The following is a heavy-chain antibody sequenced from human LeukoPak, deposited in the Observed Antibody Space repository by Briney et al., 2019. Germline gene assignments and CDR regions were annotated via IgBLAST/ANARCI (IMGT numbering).Heavy chain of an antibody. CDR2: IIPIFGTA. CDR1: GGTFSSYA. J-gene: IGHJ4*02. Sequence: EASVTVSCKASGGTFSSYAISWVRQAPGQGLEWMGGIIPIFGTANYAQKFQGRVTITADESTSTAYMELSSLRSEDTAVYYCAWSGGVATIYFDYWGQGTLVTVSS. V-gene: IGHV1-69*13. D-gene: IGHD5-24*01. CDR3: AWSGGVATIYFDY.